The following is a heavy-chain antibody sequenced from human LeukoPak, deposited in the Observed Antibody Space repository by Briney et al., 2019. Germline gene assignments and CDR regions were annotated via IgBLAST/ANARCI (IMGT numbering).Heavy chain of an antibody. J-gene: IGHJ6*03. CDR3: ARDPYSGHYGNDYYYYMDV. Sequence: GGSLRLSCEASGFTFSTYNMNWVRQAPGKRLEWVSSITSSSSYAFYADSVKGRFTISRDNAKSSLYLQMNNLRAEDTAVYYCARDPYSGHYGNDYYYYMDVWGKGTTVTISS. D-gene: IGHD5-12*01. V-gene: IGHV3-21*01. CDR2: ITSSSSYA. CDR1: GFTFSTYN.